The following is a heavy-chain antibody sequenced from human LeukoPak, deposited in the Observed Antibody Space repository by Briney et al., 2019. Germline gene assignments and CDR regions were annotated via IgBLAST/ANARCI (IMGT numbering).Heavy chain of an antibody. CDR1: GYSISSGYY. CDR2: IYHSGST. J-gene: IGHJ4*02. Sequence: SETLSLTCAVSGYSISSGYYWGWIRQPPGKGLESIGSIYHSGSTYYNPSLKSRVTISVDTSKNQFSLKLSSVTAADTAVYYCARILRAVAGTKDYWGQGTLVTVSS. CDR3: ARILRAVAGTKDY. V-gene: IGHV4-38-2*01. D-gene: IGHD6-19*01.